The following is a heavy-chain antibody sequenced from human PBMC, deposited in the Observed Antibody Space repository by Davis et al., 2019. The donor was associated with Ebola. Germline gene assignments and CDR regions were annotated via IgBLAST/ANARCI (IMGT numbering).Heavy chain of an antibody. CDR3: AREGVTMVQGVITWKAFEY. Sequence: AASVKVSCKASGYTFTSYYMHWVRQAPAQGLEWMGIINPSGGSTSYAQKFQGRITMTRDTSTSTVYMELSSLRSEDTAVYYCAREGVTMVQGVITWKAFEYWGQGTPVTVSS. V-gene: IGHV1-46*01. CDR2: INPSGGST. D-gene: IGHD3-10*01. J-gene: IGHJ4*02. CDR1: GYTFTSYY.